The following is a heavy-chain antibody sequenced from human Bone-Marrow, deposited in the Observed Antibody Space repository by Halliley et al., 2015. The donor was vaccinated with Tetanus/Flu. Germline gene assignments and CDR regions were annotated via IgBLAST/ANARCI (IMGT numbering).Heavy chain of an antibody. CDR3: ARAHSTGRIIDY. V-gene: IGHV4-31*01. CDR2: IYHVEST. CDR1: GGSLNGGTFY. Sequence: TLSLTCNVSGGSLNGGTFYWTWIRQFPGKGLEWMGYIYHVESTSRNSSLKSQLTISLDPSKSQFSLKLTSMTAADTAVYYCARAHSTGRIIDYWGQGTLVTVSS. J-gene: IGHJ4*02. D-gene: IGHD3-22*01.